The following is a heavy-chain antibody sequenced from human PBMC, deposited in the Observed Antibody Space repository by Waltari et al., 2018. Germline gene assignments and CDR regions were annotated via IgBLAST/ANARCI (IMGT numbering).Heavy chain of an antibody. V-gene: IGHV4-4*07. CDR3: ARDVAARRSIDI. Sequence: QVQLQESGPGLVRPSETLSPTCTVSGGSISSYYWSWIRQPAGKGLEWIGRLYTSGSTNYNPSLKSRVTMSVDTAKNQFSLKLSSVTAADTAVYYCARDVAARRSIDIWGQGTMVTVSS. J-gene: IGHJ3*02. CDR1: GGSISSYY. D-gene: IGHD6-6*01. CDR2: LYTSGST.